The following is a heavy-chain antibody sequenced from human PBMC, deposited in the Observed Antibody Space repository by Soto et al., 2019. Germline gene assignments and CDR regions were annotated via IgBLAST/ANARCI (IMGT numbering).Heavy chain of an antibody. CDR2: ISSSSSTI. Sequence: EVQLVESGGGMVQPGGSLRLSCAASGFSFRSYSMNWVRQAPGKGLEWVSYISSSSSTIYYADSVKGRFTISRDNAKNSLYLQMTSLRDEDTALYYCARDRPPRWYQLPAAVGAVWGQGTLVTVSS. D-gene: IGHD2-2*01. CDR1: GFSFRSYS. CDR3: ARDRPPRWYQLPAAVGAV. V-gene: IGHV3-48*02. J-gene: IGHJ4*02.